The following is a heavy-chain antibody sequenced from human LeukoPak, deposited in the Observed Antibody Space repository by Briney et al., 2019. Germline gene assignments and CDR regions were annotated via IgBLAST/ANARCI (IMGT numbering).Heavy chain of an antibody. V-gene: IGHV4-30-4*07. Sequence: PSETLFLTCAVSGGSISSGGYSWSWIPQPPGKGLEWIGNIYYSGSTYYNPSLKSRVTISVDTSKNQFSLKLSSVTAADTAVYYCARGGGRFRGYRGSFDYWGQGTLVTVSS. D-gene: IGHD1-1*01. CDR1: GGSISSGGYS. CDR2: IYYSGST. J-gene: IGHJ4*02. CDR3: ARGGGRFRGYRGSFDY.